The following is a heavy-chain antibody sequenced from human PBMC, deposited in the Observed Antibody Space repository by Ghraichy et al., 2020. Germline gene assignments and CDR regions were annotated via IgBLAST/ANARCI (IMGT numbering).Heavy chain of an antibody. D-gene: IGHD3-10*01. V-gene: IGHV1-3*01. CDR3: ARASPPLWFGELSGHIYYMDV. J-gene: IGHJ6*03. CDR1: GYTFTSYA. CDR2: INAGNGNT. Sequence: ASVKVSCKASGYTFTSYAMHWVRQAPGQRLEWMGWINAGNGNTKYSQKFQGRVTITRDTSASTAYMELSSLRSEDTAVYYCARASPPLWFGELSGHIYYMDVWGKGTTVTVSS.